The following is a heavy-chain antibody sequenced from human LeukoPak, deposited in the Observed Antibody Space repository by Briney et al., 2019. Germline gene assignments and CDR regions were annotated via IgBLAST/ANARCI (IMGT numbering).Heavy chain of an antibody. CDR2: ISYAGRT. J-gene: IGHJ5*02. CDR3: ARQGTMTRGGYWLDP. Sequence: SGTLSLTCTVSGASMNTTNFYWAWIRQPPGKGLESIGSISYAGRTYLNPSLNSRVTISVDTSKNQSSLKLSSVTAADTAVYYCARQGTMTRGGYWLDPWGQGTLVTVSS. D-gene: IGHD3-10*01. CDR1: GASMNTTNFY. V-gene: IGHV4-39*01.